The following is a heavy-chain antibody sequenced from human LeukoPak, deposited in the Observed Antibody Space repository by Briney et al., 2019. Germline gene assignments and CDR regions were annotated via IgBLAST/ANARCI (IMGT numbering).Heavy chain of an antibody. Sequence: ASVKVSCKASGYTFTSYGISWVRRAPGQGLEWMGWISAYNGNTNYAQKLQGRVTMTTDTSTSTAYMELRSLRSDDTAVYYCASGSSDKGYYYGMDVWGQGTTVTVSS. CDR3: ASGSSDKGYYYGMDV. CDR2: ISAYNGNT. J-gene: IGHJ6*02. D-gene: IGHD1-26*01. CDR1: GYTFTSYG. V-gene: IGHV1-18*01.